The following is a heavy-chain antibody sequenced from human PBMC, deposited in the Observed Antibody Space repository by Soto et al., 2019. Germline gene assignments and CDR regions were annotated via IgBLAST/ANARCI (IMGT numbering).Heavy chain of an antibody. CDR3: ARANYSYGLLLYLDY. D-gene: IGHD5-18*01. Sequence: ASVKVSCKASGYTFTYYHVHWVRQAPGQGLEWMGIINPNGGDTTYAQKFQGRVTMTRDTSTSTVYMEVSSLRSEDTALYYCARANYSYGLLLYLDYWGQGTLVTVSS. J-gene: IGHJ4*02. V-gene: IGHV1-46*01. CDR1: GYTFTYYH. CDR2: INPNGGDT.